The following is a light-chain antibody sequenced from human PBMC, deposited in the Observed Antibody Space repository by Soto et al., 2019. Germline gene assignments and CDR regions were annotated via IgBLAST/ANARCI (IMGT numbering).Light chain of an antibody. CDR3: QQYSSSPRT. CDR1: QSVSSSH. Sequence: EIVLTQSPGTLSLSPGERATLSCRASQSVSSSHLAWYQQKPGQAPRLLIFGTSSRATGISDRFRGSGSGTDFTLTINRLEPEDFAVYYCQQYSSSPRTFGQGTTVEV. CDR2: GTS. V-gene: IGKV3-20*01. J-gene: IGKJ1*01.